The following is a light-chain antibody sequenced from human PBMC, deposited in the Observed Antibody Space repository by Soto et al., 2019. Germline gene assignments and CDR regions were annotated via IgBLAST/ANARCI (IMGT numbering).Light chain of an antibody. CDR3: QQSYTAPYT. Sequence: DIQMTQSPSSLSASVGDAVSLTCRASRSISNYLNWYQQKPGRAPKLLISGASSLQRGVPSRFSGSGSGTTFTLTITSLQPDDFAFYFCQQSYTAPYTFGPGTKVEIK. J-gene: IGKJ3*01. V-gene: IGKV1-39*01. CDR1: RSISNY. CDR2: GAS.